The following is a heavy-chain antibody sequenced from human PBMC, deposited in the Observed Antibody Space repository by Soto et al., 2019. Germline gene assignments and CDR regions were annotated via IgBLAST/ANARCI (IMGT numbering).Heavy chain of an antibody. CDR1: GESVTSGSYY. Sequence: PSKTLSPTCIVSGESVTSGSYYWTSLRQPPGKGLEWIGYFSYTGRTKYNPSLQSRVTISVGTSKNDCSLNLSSVTAADTAVYFCAREWVLLPYDVMNVWGHGTAVTVSS. V-gene: IGHV4-61*03. J-gene: IGHJ6*02. CDR3: AREWVLLPYDVMNV. CDR2: FSYTGRT. D-gene: IGHD1-1*01.